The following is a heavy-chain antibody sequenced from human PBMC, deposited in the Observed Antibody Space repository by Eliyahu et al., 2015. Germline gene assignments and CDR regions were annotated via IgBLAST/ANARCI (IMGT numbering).Heavy chain of an antibody. J-gene: IGHJ4*02. V-gene: IGHV2-5*02. CDR1: XFSXRTSXVG. D-gene: IGHD2-2*01. CDR2: IYWDDDK. Sequence: QITLKESGPTLVKSTQTLTLTFTFXXFSXRTSXVGVGXIRQPPGKALEWLALIYWDDDKRYSPSLKSRLTITKDTSKNQVVLTMTNMDPVDTATYYCAHRVVAEGCFDYWGQGTLVTVSS. CDR3: AHRVVAEGCFDY.